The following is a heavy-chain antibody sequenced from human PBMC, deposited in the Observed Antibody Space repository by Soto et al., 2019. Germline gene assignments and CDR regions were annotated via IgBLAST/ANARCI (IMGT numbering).Heavy chain of an antibody. J-gene: IGHJ3*02. CDR2: ISSSGSTI. D-gene: IGHD2-15*01. Sequence: GGSLRLSCAASGFTFSDYYMSWIRQAPGKGLEWVSYISSSGSTIYYADSVKGRFTISRDNAKNSLYLQMNSLRAEDTAVHYCARDEDIVVVVAATPFDAFDIWGQGTMVTVSS. CDR3: ARDEDIVVVVAATPFDAFDI. CDR1: GFTFSDYY. V-gene: IGHV3-11*01.